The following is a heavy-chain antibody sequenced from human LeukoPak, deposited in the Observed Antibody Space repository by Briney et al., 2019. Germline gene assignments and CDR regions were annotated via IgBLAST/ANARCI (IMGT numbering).Heavy chain of an antibody. CDR1: GFTFSNAW. D-gene: IGHD3-16*02. V-gene: IGHV3-15*01. J-gene: IGHJ4*02. CDR2: IKSKTDGGTT. Sequence: GGSLRLSCAVSGFTFSNAWMSWVRQAPGKGLEWVGRIKSKTDGGTTDYAAPVKGRFTISRDDSKNTLYLQMNSLKTEDTAVYYCTTAWVYDYVWGSYRYTDYWGQGTLVTVSS. CDR3: TTAWVYDYVWGSYRYTDY.